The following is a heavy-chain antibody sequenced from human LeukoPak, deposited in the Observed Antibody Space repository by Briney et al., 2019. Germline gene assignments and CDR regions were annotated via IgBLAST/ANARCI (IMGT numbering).Heavy chain of an antibody. D-gene: IGHD2/OR15-2a*01. CDR3: AGHHPRNTVDF. V-gene: IGHV4-59*08. J-gene: IGHJ4*02. CDR2: ISDIGSI. CDR1: GGSISSYY. Sequence: SETLSLTCTVSGGSISSYYWSWIRQPPGKGLEWIAYISDIGSINYNPSLKSRVSISLETSKNQFSLKLSSVTAADTAVYYCAGHHPRNTVDFWGQGTLVTVSS.